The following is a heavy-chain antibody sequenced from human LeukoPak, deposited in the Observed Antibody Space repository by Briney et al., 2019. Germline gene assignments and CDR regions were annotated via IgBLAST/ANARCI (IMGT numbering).Heavy chain of an antibody. D-gene: IGHD3-9*01. J-gene: IGHJ4*02. CDR1: GGSISSGSYY. CDR3: ARRAPYYDILTGYYSYYFDY. Sequence: SQTLSLTCTVSGGSISSGSYYWSWIRQPAGMGLEWIGRIYTSGSTNYNPSLKSRVTISVDTSKNQFSLKLSSVAAADTAVYYCARRAPYYDILTGYYSYYFDYWGQGTLVTVSS. CDR2: IYTSGST. V-gene: IGHV4-61*02.